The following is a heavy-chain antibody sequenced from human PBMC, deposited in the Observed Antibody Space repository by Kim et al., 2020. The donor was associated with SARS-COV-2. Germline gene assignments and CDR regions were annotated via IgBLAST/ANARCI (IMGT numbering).Heavy chain of an antibody. V-gene: IGHV4-34*01. CDR1: GGSFSGYY. CDR2: INHSGRT. CDR3: ARRLSNTSGWGSHYCDL. D-gene: IGHD3-10*01. J-gene: IGHJ1*01. Sequence: SETLSLTCAVYGGSFSGYYWRWIRQPPGKGLEWIGEINHSGRTNYNPSLKSRVTISVDTSTNQFSLKLTSVTAADAALYFCARRLSNTSGWGSHYCDLWGQGILVTVSS.